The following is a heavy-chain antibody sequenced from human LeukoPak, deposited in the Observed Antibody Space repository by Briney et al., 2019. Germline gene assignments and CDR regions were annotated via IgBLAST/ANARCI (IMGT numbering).Heavy chain of an antibody. Sequence: ASVKVSCKASGYTFTSYYMHWVRQAPGQGLEWMGIINPSGGSTSYAQKFQGRVTMTRDTSTSTVYMELSSLRSEDTAVYYCARDYYDILTGKSDAFDIWGQGTMATVSS. D-gene: IGHD3-9*01. CDR3: ARDYYDILTGKSDAFDI. V-gene: IGHV1-46*01. CDR1: GYTFTSYY. CDR2: INPSGGST. J-gene: IGHJ3*02.